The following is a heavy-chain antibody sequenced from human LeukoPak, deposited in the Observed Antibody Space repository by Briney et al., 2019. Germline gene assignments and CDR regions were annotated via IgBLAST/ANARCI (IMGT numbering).Heavy chain of an antibody. CDR1: GGSFSGYY. CDR3: ARGHCSSTSCSRKGYWFDP. CDR2: INHSGST. D-gene: IGHD2-2*01. V-gene: IGHV4-34*01. J-gene: IGHJ5*02. Sequence: SETLSLTCAVYGGSFSGYYWSWIRQPPGKRLEWFGEINHSGSTNYNPSLKSRVTISVDTSKNQFSLKLSSVTAADTAVYYCARGHCSSTSCSRKGYWFDPWGQGTLVTVSS.